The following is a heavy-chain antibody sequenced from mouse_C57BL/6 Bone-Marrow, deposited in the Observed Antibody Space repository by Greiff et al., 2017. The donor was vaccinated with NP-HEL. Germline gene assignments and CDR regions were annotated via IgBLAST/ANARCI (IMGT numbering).Heavy chain of an antibody. Sequence: EVKLQESGPELVKPGASVKIPCKASGYTFTDYNMDWVKQSHGKSLEWIGDINPNNGGTIYNQKFKGKATLTVDKSSSTAYMELRSLTSEDTAVYYCARRGGRSWYFDVWGTGTTVTVSS. CDR3: ARRGGRSWYFDV. V-gene: IGHV1-18*01. CDR1: GYTFTDYN. J-gene: IGHJ1*03. D-gene: IGHD1-1*01. CDR2: INPNNGGT.